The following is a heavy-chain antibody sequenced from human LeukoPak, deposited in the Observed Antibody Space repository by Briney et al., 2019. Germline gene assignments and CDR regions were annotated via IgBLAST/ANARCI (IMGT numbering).Heavy chain of an antibody. Sequence: GRSLRLSCAASGFSFSRFGMNWVRQAPGKGLEWISYISSSSSAMHYADSVKGRFTISRDNAKNSLYLEMSSLRDEDTAVYYCAQKGGTDHWGRGTLVTVSS. J-gene: IGHJ4*02. V-gene: IGHV3-48*02. CDR3: AQKGGTDH. CDR1: GFSFSRFG. D-gene: IGHD2-15*01. CDR2: ISSSSSAM.